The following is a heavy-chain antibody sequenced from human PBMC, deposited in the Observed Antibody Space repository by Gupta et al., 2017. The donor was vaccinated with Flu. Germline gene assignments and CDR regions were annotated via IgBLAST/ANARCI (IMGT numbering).Heavy chain of an antibody. D-gene: IGHD2-21*02. J-gene: IGHJ3*02. V-gene: IGHV3-21*01. Sequence: EVQLVESGGGLVKPGGSLRLSCAASGFTFSSYSMNWVRQAPGKGLEWVSSISSSSSYIYYADSVKGRFTISRDNAKNSLYLQMNSLRAEDTAVYYCARIRLAYCGGDCYSIPYDAFDIWGQGTMVTVSS. CDR3: ARIRLAYCGGDCYSIPYDAFDI. CDR1: GFTFSSYS. CDR2: ISSSSSYI.